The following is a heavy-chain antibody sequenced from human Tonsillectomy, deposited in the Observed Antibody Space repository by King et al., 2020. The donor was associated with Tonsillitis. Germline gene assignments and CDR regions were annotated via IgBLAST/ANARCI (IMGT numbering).Heavy chain of an antibody. CDR1: GGSISSSSYY. V-gene: IGHV4-39*01. J-gene: IGHJ4*02. CDR2: IYYSGST. Sequence: LQLQESGPGLVKPSETLSLTCTVSGGSISSSSYYWGWIRQPPGKGLEWIGSIYYSGSTYYNPSLKSRVTISVDTSKNQFSLKLSSVTAADTAVYYCARHQQVRGVPAYYFDYWGQGTLVTVSS. CDR3: ARHQQVRGVPAYYFDY. D-gene: IGHD3-10*01.